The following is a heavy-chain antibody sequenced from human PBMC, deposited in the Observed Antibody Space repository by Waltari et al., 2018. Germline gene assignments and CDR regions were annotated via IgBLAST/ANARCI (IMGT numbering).Heavy chain of an antibody. Sequence: QVQLQESGPGLVKPSETLSLTCTVSGGSISSYYWSWIRQRPGKGLEWIGRFYTSGSTNYNPSLKSRVTMSVDTSNNQFSLKLSSVTAADTAVYYCARDGVTGTTYPSWFDPWGQGTLVTVSS. CDR1: GGSISSYY. D-gene: IGHD1-20*01. J-gene: IGHJ5*02. CDR3: ARDGVTGTTYPSWFDP. CDR2: FYTSGST. V-gene: IGHV4-4*07.